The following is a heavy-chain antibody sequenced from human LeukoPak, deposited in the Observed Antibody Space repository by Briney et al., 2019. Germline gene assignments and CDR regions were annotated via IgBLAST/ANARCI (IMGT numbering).Heavy chain of an antibody. CDR2: IYGTGAT. CDR3: ARYDSRGSASTRFDY. V-gene: IGHV4-38-2*01. CDR1: GYSLGKNYY. D-gene: IGHD3-16*01. Sequence: SETLSLTCAVSGYSLGKNYYWGWIRQPPGKGLEWIGRIYGTGATSYNPSLMNRVTMSVDTSKNHFSLKLTSVTAADTAVYYCARYDSRGSASTRFDYWGQGILVTISS. J-gene: IGHJ4*02.